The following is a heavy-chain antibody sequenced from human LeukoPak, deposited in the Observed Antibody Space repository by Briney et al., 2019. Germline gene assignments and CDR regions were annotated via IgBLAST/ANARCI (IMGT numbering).Heavy chain of an antibody. CDR3: ARRLTTSQDLDY. V-gene: IGHV1-2*02. D-gene: IGHD2-2*01. Sequence: ASVKVSCKASGYTFTVHYMYWVRQAPGQGLGCMGWINPNSGDTNYAQKFQGRVTMTRDTSISTAYMDLNRLTSDDTAVYYCARRLTTSQDLDYWGQGTLVTVSS. J-gene: IGHJ4*02. CDR2: INPNSGDT. CDR1: GYTFTVHY.